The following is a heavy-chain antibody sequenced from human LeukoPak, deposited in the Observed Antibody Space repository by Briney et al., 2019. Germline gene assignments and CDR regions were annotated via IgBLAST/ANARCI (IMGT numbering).Heavy chain of an antibody. Sequence: GGSLRLSCAASGFTFSRYSMNWVRQAPGKGLEWLSYILNTGTTIYYADSVKGRFTISRDNAENSVFLQMNSLRDEDTAVYYCARDVPDSSVGPFDILGPGKKVTVS. CDR1: GFTFSRYS. V-gene: IGHV3-48*02. CDR3: ARDVPDSSVGPFDI. D-gene: IGHD3-22*01. J-gene: IGHJ3*02. CDR2: ILNTGTTI.